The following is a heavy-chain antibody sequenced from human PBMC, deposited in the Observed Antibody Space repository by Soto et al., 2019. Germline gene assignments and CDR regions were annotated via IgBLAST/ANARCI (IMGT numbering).Heavy chain of an antibody. D-gene: IGHD6-13*01. CDR2: IYYSGST. CDR3: ARTPPRLGSAAAGLPEYYFDY. Sequence: QLQLQESGPGLVKPSETLSLTCTVSGGSISSSSYYWGWIRQPPGKGLEWIGSIYYSGSTYYNPSLKSRVTISVDTSKNQFSLKLSSVTAADTAVYYCARTPPRLGSAAAGLPEYYFDYWGQGTLVTVSS. V-gene: IGHV4-39*01. J-gene: IGHJ4*02. CDR1: GGSISSSSYY.